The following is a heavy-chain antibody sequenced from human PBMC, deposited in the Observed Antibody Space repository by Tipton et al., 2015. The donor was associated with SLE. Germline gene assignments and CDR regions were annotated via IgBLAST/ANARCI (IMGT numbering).Heavy chain of an antibody. D-gene: IGHD6-13*01. CDR3: AKGYQQLAYFDY. Sequence: SLRLSCAASGFSIRDNFMTWVRQAPGKGLEWVSGISWNSGSIGYADSVKGRFTISRDNAKNSLYLQMNSLRAEDTALYYCAKGYQQLAYFDYWGQGTLVTVSS. V-gene: IGHV3-9*01. J-gene: IGHJ4*02. CDR2: ISWNSGSI. CDR1: GFSIRDNF.